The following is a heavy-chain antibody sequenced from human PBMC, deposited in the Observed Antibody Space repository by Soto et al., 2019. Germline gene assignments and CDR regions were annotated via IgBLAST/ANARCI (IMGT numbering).Heavy chain of an antibody. D-gene: IGHD4-4*01. CDR1: GFTFSDHY. CDR2: IRNKANSYTT. Sequence: EVQLVESGGGLVQPGGSLRLSCAAFGFTFSDHYMDWVRQAPGKGLEWVGRIRNKANSYTTEYAASVKGRFTISRDDSKKSLFLQMNSLKTEDTAVYYCSRAGILTTPYYFDYWGQGTLVTVSS. V-gene: IGHV3-72*01. J-gene: IGHJ4*02. CDR3: SRAGILTTPYYFDY.